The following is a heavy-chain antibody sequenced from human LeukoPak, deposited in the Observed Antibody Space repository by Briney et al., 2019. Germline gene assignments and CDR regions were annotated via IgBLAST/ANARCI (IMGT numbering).Heavy chain of an antibody. D-gene: IGHD3-9*01. CDR1: GFTFSNYS. V-gene: IGHV3-23*01. Sequence: GGSLRLSCAASGFTFSNYSMNWVRQAPGKGLEWVSAISGSGGSTYYADSVKGRFTISRDNSKNTLYLQMNSLRAEDTAIYYCARGATLVTSSWVYWGQGTLVTVSS. CDR3: ARGATLVTSSWVY. CDR2: ISGSGGST. J-gene: IGHJ4*02.